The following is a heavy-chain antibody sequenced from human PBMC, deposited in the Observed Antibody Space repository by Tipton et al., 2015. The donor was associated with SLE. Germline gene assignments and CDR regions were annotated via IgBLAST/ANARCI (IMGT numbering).Heavy chain of an antibody. J-gene: IGHJ3*02. CDR2: VYSSGSR. CDR3: VKMRHYDENGGVAFDI. CDR1: GGSIIRLSYY. V-gene: IGHV4-39*06. D-gene: IGHD3-16*01. Sequence: TLSLTCTVSGGSIIRLSYYWGWIRQPPGKGLAWIASVYSSGSRYYNPSLKSRVTISIDTSQNQVTLKLNSVTAADTAVHYCVKMRHYDENGGVAFDIWGQGTLVIVSS.